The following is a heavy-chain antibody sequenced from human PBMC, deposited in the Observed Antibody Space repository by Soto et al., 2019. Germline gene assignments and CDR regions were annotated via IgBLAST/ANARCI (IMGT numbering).Heavy chain of an antibody. CDR1: GYTFTSYA. CDR3: ARDGKRDYGDPGVIDP. D-gene: IGHD4-17*01. V-gene: IGHV1-3*05. CDR2: INAGNGNT. J-gene: IGHJ5*02. Sequence: QVQLVQSGAEEKKPGASVKVSCKASGYTFTSYAMHWVRKDPGQRLEWMGWINAGNGNTKYSQKFQGRVTITRDTAASTAYMELSSLRSEHTAVYYCARDGKRDYGDPGVIDPWGQGTLVTVSS.